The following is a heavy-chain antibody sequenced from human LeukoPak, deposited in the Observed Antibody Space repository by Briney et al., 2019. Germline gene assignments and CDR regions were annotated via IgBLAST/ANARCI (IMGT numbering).Heavy chain of an antibody. CDR3: ARGLFAQTMVRGVIDAFDI. D-gene: IGHD3-10*01. Sequence: SDTLTLPCAVYGGSFSGYYWSWIRQPPGKGLEWPGEINHNGSTNYNPSLKSRVTISVVTSKNQFSLKLSSVTAADTAVYYCARGLFAQTMVRGVIDAFDIWGQGTMVTVSS. CDR1: GGSFSGYY. CDR2: INHNGST. J-gene: IGHJ3*02. V-gene: IGHV4-34*01.